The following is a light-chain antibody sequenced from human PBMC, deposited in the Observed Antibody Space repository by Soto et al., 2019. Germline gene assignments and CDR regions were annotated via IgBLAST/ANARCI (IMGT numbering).Light chain of an antibody. CDR2: GAS. CDR1: QTVSTNY. CDR3: QQRSDCPLT. Sequence: EIVLTQSPCTLSLSPGERATLSCRASQTVSTNYLAWYQQKPGQAPRLLIYGASKRATGIPDRFSGSGSGTDFTLTISSLEPEDFAVYYCQQRSDCPLTFGGGTKVDIK. V-gene: IGKV3D-20*02. J-gene: IGKJ4*01.